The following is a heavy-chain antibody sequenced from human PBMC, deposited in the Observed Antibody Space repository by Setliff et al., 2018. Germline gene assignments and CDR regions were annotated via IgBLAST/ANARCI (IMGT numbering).Heavy chain of an antibody. CDR3: ARSTETFSGEDFYFFYYMNV. J-gene: IGHJ6*03. CDR1: GFTFSRYA. D-gene: IGHD4-4*01. CDR2: ISYDDTKK. V-gene: IGHV3-30*04. Sequence: PGGSLRLSCAASGFTFSRYALHWVRQAPGKGLEWVALISYDDTKKYFADSVKGRFTISRDSSRNTLYLQMSSLRPEDTALYYCARSTETFSGEDFYFFYYMNVWGKGTTVTVSS.